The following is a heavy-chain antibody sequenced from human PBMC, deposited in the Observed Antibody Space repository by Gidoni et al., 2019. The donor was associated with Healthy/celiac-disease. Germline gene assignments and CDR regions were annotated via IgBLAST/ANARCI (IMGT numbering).Heavy chain of an antibody. CDR1: GYTFTSYG. J-gene: IGHJ4*02. CDR3: ARATITVGGVIVNEDY. D-gene: IGHD3-16*02. CDR2: ISAYNGNT. Sequence: QVQLVQSGAEVKKPGASVKVSCKASGYTFTSYGISWVRQVPGQGLEWMGWISAYNGNTNDAQKLQRRVTMTTDTTTSTAYMELRSLRSDDTAVYYCARATITVGGVIVNEDYWGQGTLVTVSS. V-gene: IGHV1-18*01.